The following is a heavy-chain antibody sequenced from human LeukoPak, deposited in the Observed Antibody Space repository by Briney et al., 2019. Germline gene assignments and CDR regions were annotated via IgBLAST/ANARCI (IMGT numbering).Heavy chain of an antibody. V-gene: IGHV4-39*01. CDR2: IYYSGST. J-gene: IGHJ4*02. CDR1: GGSISSSSYY. CDR3: ARQGGYSLPSDY. Sequence: SETLSLTCTVSGGSISSSSYYWGWIRQPPGTGLEWIGSIYYSGSTYYNPSLKSRVTISVDTSKNQFSLKLSSVTAADTAVYYCARQGGYSLPSDYWGQGTLLNVSS. D-gene: IGHD2-15*01.